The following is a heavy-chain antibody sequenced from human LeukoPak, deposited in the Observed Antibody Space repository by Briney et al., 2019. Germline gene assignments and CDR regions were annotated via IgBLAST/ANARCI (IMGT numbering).Heavy chain of an antibody. J-gene: IGHJ4*02. CDR2: INPNSGGT. CDR3: ARGERDIVVVPAAGGSYFDY. V-gene: IGHV1-2*02. D-gene: IGHD2-2*01. CDR1: GYTFTGYY. Sequence: GASVKVSCKASGYTFTGYYMHWVRQAPGQGLEWMGWINPNSGGTNYAQKFQGRVTMTRDTSISTAYMELSRLRSDDTAVYYCARGERDIVVVPAAGGSYFDYWGQGTLVTVSS.